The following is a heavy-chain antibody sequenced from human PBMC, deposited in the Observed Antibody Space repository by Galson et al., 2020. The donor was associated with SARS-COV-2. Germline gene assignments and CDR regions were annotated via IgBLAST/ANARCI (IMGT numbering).Heavy chain of an antibody. CDR1: GFTFSSYA. V-gene: IGHV3-30*04. D-gene: IGHD6-19*01. CDR2: ISYDGSNK. CDR3: ASSSVAGPYYYGMDV. Sequence: GESLKISCAASGFTFSSYAMHWVRQAPGKGLEWVAVISYDGSNKYYADSVKGRFTISRDNSKNTLYLQMNSLRAEDTAVYYCASSSVAGPYYYGMDVWGQGTTVTVSS. J-gene: IGHJ6*02.